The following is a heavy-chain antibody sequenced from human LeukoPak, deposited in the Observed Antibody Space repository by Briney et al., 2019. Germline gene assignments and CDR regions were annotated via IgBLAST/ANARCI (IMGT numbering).Heavy chain of an antibody. V-gene: IGHV3-30*02. Sequence: LAGGSLRLARAASGPSFSRYGSHWVRLAPGKGLGWVAFIRYDVSNKYYADCVKGRFTLSRDNSKNTVYLQMNSLRAEDTAVYYCAKGLSGYYHFSDYWGQGTLVTVSS. CDR3: AKGLSGYYHFSDY. CDR1: GPSFSRYG. CDR2: IRYDVSNK. D-gene: IGHD3-22*01. J-gene: IGHJ4*02.